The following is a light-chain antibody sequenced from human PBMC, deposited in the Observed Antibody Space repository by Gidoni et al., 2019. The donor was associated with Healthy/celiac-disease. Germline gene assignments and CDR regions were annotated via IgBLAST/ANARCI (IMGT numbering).Light chain of an antibody. CDR3: QSYDSSLSGSRV. Sequence: QSVLTQPPSVSGAPGQRGTISCTGSSSNIGAGYDVHWYQQLPGTAPKLLIYGNSNRPSWVPDRFSGSKSGTSASLAITGLQAEDEADYYCQSYDSSLSGSRVFGGGTKLTVL. V-gene: IGLV1-40*01. CDR2: GNS. CDR1: SSNIGAGYD. J-gene: IGLJ3*02.